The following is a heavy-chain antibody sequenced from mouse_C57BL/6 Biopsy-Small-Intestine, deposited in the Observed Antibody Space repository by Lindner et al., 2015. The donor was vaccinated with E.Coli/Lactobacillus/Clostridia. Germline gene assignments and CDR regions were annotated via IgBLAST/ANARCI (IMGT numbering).Heavy chain of an antibody. D-gene: IGHD2-1*01. CDR3: ARHEEGIYYGNFYFDY. Sequence: VQLQESGAELVKPGASVKLSCRASGYTFTVYTIHWVKQRSGQGLEWIGWFYLGSGSTKYNEKFKDKATLTADKSSNTVYMELSRLTSEDSAVYFCARHEEGIYYGNFYFDYWGQGTTLTVSS. V-gene: IGHV1-62-2*01. CDR1: GYTFTVYT. CDR2: FYLGSGST. J-gene: IGHJ2*01.